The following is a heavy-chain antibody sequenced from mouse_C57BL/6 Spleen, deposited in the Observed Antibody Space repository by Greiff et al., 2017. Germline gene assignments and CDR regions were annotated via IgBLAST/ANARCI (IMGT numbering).Heavy chain of an antibody. D-gene: IGHD1-1*01. CDR1: GYSFSSYW. CDR2: IYPGDGDT. V-gene: IGHV1-80*01. Sequence: QVQLQQSGAELVKPGASVKISCKASGYSFSSYWMNWVKQRPGKGLEWIGQIYPGDGDTNYNGKFKGKATLTADKSSSTAYMQLSSLTSEDSAVYFCARETKVVATDYWGQGTTLTVSS. J-gene: IGHJ2*01. CDR3: ARETKVVATDY.